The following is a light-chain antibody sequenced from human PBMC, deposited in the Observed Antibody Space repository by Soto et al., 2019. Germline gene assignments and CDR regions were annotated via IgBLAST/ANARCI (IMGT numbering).Light chain of an antibody. CDR2: GAS. Sequence: EIVFTQSPCTLSLSPGERASLSCRASQSVSSSYLAWYQQKPGQAPRLLIYGASSRATGIPARFSGSGSGTEFTLTISSLQSEDFAVYYCEQYGSSPRTFGQGTKVDIK. CDR1: QSVSSSY. J-gene: IGKJ1*01. CDR3: EQYGSSPRT. V-gene: IGKV3-20*01.